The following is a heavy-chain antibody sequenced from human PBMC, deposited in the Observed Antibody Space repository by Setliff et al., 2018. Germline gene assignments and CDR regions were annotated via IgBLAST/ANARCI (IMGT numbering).Heavy chain of an antibody. V-gene: IGHV1-46*01. J-gene: IGHJ4*02. Sequence: ASVKVSCKASGYTLSHYYMHWVRQAPGQGLEWMGLINPSGENTNYAQKFQGRVTMTADASTSTANMELRGLRSDDTAVYYCTRGPKDFVVLAAAACFDFWGQGTLVTVSS. D-gene: IGHD2-15*01. CDR3: TRGPKDFVVLAAAACFDF. CDR2: INPSGENT. CDR1: GYTLSHYY.